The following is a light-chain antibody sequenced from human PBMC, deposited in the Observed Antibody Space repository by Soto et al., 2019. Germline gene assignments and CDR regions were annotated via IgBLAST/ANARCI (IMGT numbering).Light chain of an antibody. J-gene: IGKJ1*01. CDR2: DAS. V-gene: IGKV3-20*01. Sequence: EIVLTQSPGTLSLSPGERATLSCRASQSISSNYLAWYQQTPGQAPRLPIYDASSRAAGIPDRFSGSGSGTDFTLTISRLEPEDFGVYYCQQYGGSPRTFGQGTKVDIK. CDR1: QSISSNY. CDR3: QQYGGSPRT.